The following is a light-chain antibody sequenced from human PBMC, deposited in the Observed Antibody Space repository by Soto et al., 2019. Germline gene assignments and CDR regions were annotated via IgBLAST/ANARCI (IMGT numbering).Light chain of an antibody. CDR2: KTS. J-gene: IGKJ1*01. CDR1: RSLVYSDGIAY. V-gene: IGKV2-30*01. CDR3: VQGTRWPPA. Sequence: DVVMTQSPLSLPVTLGQPASISCTSSRSLVYSDGIAYLSGFQQRPAQSPRRLIYKTSNRDSGVRDRFIGSGSGADFTRKINWVEAEDVGVYYCVQGTRWPPAFGRGTQVLIK.